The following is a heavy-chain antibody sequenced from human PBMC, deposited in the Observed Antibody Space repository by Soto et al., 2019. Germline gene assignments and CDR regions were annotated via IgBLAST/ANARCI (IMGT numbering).Heavy chain of an antibody. D-gene: IGHD3-22*01. CDR1: GFAFNNYG. CDR3: AREDSIIIPAVSDF. Sequence: GGSLRLSCTVSGFAFNNYGINWVRQAPGKGLEWVSSISKSDYTYYSDSVKGRFTISRDNAKNSVSLQMNTLRVEDTAVYYCAREDSIIIPAVSDFWGLGALVTVSS. J-gene: IGHJ4*02. V-gene: IGHV3-21*01. CDR2: ISKSDYT.